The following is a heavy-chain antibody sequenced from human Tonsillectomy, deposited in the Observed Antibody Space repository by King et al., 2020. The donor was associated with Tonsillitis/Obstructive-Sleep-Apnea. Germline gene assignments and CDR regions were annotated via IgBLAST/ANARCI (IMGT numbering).Heavy chain of an antibody. CDR1: GGSISRYY. CDR3: ARDMVLEAGGDAFDI. J-gene: IGHJ3*02. D-gene: IGHD2-8*01. CDR2: IYDSGST. V-gene: IGHV4-59*01. Sequence: QLQESGPGLVKSSETLSLTCTVPGGSISRYYWSWIRQPPGKGLEWIGYIYDSGSTNYNPSLKSRVTISVDTSKNQFSLKLTSVTAADTAVYYCARDMVLEAGGDAFDIWGQGTMVTVSS.